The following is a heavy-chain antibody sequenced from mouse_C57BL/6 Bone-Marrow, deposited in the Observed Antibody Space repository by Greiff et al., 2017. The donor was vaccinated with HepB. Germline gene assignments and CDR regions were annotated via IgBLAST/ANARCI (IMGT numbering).Heavy chain of an antibody. D-gene: IGHD1-1*01. V-gene: IGHV1-5*01. J-gene: IGHJ2*01. CDR1: GYTFTSYW. Sequence: VHVKQSGTVLARPGASVKMSCKTSGYTFTSYWMHWVKQRPGQGLEWIGAIYPGNSDTSYNQKFKGKAKLTAVTSASTAYMELSSLTNEDSAVYYCTGFITTVASGDYWGQGTTLTVSS. CDR2: IYPGNSDT. CDR3: TGFITTVASGDY.